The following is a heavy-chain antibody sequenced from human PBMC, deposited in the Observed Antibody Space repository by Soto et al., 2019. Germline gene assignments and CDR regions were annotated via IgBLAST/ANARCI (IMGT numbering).Heavy chain of an antibody. V-gene: IGHV1-69*13. CDR1: GGTFSSYA. Sequence: SVKVSCKASGGTFSSYAISWVRQAPGQGLEWMGGIIPIFGTANYAQKFQGRVTITADESTSTAYMELSSLRSEDTAVHYCASSSAPRSNLERLPDPRYNWFDPWGQGTLVTASS. D-gene: IGHD3-3*01. J-gene: IGHJ5*02. CDR2: IIPIFGTA. CDR3: ASSSAPRSNLERLPDPRYNWFDP.